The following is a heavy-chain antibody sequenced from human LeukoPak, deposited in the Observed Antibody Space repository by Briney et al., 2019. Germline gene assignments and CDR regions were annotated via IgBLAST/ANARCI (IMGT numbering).Heavy chain of an antibody. J-gene: IGHJ4*02. V-gene: IGHV3-21*06. CDR2: ITSSGSYT. CDR3: AKAAATQDESDY. Sequence: PGGSLRLSCAASGFIFNTYGMHWVRQAPGKGLEWVASITSSGSYTYYAGSVKGRFTISRDNAKNSLYLQMNSLRAEDTAVYYCAKAAATQDESDYWGQGTLVTVSS. CDR1: GFIFNTYG. D-gene: IGHD6-25*01.